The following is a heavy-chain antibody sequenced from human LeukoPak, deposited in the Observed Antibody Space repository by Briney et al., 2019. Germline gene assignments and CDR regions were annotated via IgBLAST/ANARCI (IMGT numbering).Heavy chain of an antibody. CDR2: IRYDGSNK. J-gene: IGHJ4*02. V-gene: IGHV3-30*02. CDR3: SRDRRFLPFDY. CDR1: GFTFRSYG. D-gene: IGHD5-24*01. Sequence: GGSLRLSCAASGFTFRSYGMHWVRQAPGKGLEWVAFIRYDGSNKYCTDSMKGRFTISRDNSKNTLYLQMNSLKTEDTAVYYCSRDRRFLPFDYWGQGTLVTVSS.